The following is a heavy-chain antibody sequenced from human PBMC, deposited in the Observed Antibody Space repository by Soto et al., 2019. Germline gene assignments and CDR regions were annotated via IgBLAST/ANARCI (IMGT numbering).Heavy chain of an antibody. Sequence: EVQLVESGGGLVQPGGSLRLSCAASGFTFSSYWMSWVRQAPGKGLEWVANIKQDGSEKYYVDSVKGRFTISRDNAKNSLYLQMNSLRAEDTAVYYCTTDAYYDFWSGYCFDYWGQGTLVTVSS. CDR3: TTDAYYDFWSGYCFDY. V-gene: IGHV3-7*03. D-gene: IGHD3-3*01. J-gene: IGHJ4*02. CDR2: IKQDGSEK. CDR1: GFTFSSYW.